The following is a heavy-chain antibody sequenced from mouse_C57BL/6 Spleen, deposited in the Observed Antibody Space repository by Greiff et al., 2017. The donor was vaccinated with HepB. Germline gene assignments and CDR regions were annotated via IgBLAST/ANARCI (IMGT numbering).Heavy chain of an antibody. V-gene: IGHV1-69*01. D-gene: IGHD1-1*01. CDR2: IDPSDSYT. J-gene: IGHJ4*01. CDR3: ARYYGSSWAMDY. CDR1: GYTFTSYW. Sequence: QVQLQQSGAELVMPGASVKLSCKASGYTFTSYWMHWVKQRPGQGLEWIGEIDPSDSYTNYNQKFKGKSTLTVDKSSSKAYMQLSSLTAEDSAVYYCARYYGSSWAMDYWGQGTSVTVSS.